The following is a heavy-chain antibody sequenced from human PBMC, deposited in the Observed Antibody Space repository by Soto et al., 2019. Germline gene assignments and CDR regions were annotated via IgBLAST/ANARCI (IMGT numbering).Heavy chain of an antibody. CDR3: ARHGPPGSSGWYEEVYYYYGLDV. J-gene: IGHJ6*02. Sequence: SETLCLTCSVSGGSISSSSYYWGWIRQPPGKGLEWIGSIYYSGSTYYNPSLKSRVTISVDTSKNQFSLKLSSVAAADTSVYYCARHGPPGSSGWYEEVYYYYGLDVWGQGTTVTVSS. D-gene: IGHD6-19*01. CDR1: GGSISSSSYY. V-gene: IGHV4-39*01. CDR2: IYYSGST.